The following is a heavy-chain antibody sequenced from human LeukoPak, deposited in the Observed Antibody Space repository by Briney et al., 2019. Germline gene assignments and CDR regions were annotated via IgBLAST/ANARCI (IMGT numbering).Heavy chain of an antibody. CDR1: GFTFSSYW. V-gene: IGHV3-7*01. J-gene: IGHJ4*02. D-gene: IGHD4-11*01. CDR2: IKQDGSEK. CDR3: AVGDLTTADY. Sequence: GGSLRLSCVASGFTFSSYWMSWVRQAPGKGLEWVANIKQDGSEKYYVDSVKGRFTISRDNAKNSLYLQMNSLRVEDTAVYYCAVGDLTTADYWGQGTLVTVSS.